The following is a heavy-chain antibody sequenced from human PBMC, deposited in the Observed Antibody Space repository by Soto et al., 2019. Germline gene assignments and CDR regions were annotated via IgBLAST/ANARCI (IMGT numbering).Heavy chain of an antibody. D-gene: IGHD1-26*01. Sequence: QVQLVESGGGVVQPGRSLRLSCAASGFTFSSYGMHWVRQAPGKGLEWVAVIWYDGSNKYYADSVKGRFTISRDNSKNTLYLQMNSLRAEDTAVYYCAREGAGTPSGLFDYWGQGTLVTVSS. V-gene: IGHV3-33*01. CDR2: IWYDGSNK. CDR1: GFTFSSYG. J-gene: IGHJ4*02. CDR3: AREGAGTPSGLFDY.